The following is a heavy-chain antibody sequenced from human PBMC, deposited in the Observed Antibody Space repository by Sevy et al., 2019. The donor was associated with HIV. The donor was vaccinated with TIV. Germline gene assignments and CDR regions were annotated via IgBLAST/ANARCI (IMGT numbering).Heavy chain of an antibody. CDR2: INPSGGST. V-gene: IGHV1-46*01. D-gene: IGHD2-15*01. CDR1: GYTFINYY. CDR3: ARVGVGYCSGGSCYWFDY. J-gene: IGHJ4*02. Sequence: ASVKVSCKASGYTFINYYMHWVRQAPGQGLEWMGIINPSGGSTSYAQKFQGRVTITRDTSTSTVYMELSSLRSEDTAVYYCARVGVGYCSGGSCYWFDYWGQGILVTVSS.